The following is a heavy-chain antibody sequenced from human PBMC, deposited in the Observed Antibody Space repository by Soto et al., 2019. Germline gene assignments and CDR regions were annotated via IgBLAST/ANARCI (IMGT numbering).Heavy chain of an antibody. Sequence: ASVKVSCKASGYTFTSYGIRWVRQAPGQGLEWMGWISAYNGNTNYAQKLQGGVTMTTDTSTSTAYMELRSLRSDDTAVYYCAREGRQGPNAYSNYYFDYWGQGTLVTVSS. D-gene: IGHD4-4*01. CDR3: AREGRQGPNAYSNYYFDY. CDR1: GYTFTSYG. V-gene: IGHV1-18*01. J-gene: IGHJ4*02. CDR2: ISAYNGNT.